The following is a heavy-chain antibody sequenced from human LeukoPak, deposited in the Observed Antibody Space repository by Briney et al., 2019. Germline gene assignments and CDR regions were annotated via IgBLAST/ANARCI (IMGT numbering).Heavy chain of an antibody. CDR3: SSRNYGSATYQRF. V-gene: IGHV4-4*02. CDR2: MYNSRNT. J-gene: IGHJ4*02. Sequence: SETLSLTCAVSGGSIASSNWWTWVRQPPGKGLEWIGEMYNSRNTNYNPSLKSRVIISIDNTKNQFSLNLTSVTATHTAVYYCSSRNYGSATYQRFWGQGTLVIVSS. CDR1: GGSIASSNW. D-gene: IGHD3-10*01.